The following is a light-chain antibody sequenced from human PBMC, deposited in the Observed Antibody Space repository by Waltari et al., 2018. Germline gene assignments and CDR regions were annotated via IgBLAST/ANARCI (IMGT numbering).Light chain of an antibody. V-gene: IGKV1-39*01. CDR1: QTINTY. J-gene: IGKJ5*01. CDR3: QQNYSNIIA. CDR2: AAS. Sequence: DIQMTQSPSSLSASVGDRVTITCWASQTINTYLNWYQQKPGNAPKLLIYAASNLHSGVPSRFSGSGSGTAFTLTISSLQPEDFATYYCQQNYSNIIAFGQGTRLDFK.